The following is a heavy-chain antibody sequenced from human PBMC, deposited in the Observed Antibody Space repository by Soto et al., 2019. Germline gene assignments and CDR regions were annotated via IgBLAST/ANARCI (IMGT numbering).Heavy chain of an antibody. Sequence: DVQLLESGGHWVQPGGSLRLSCSASGFTLSSYAMSWVRQAPGKGLEWVSSISAGGDMTYNSDSVRGRFTTSRDNSNNALFLQMHHLRIEDTALYYCARGDRGGSGSPASYYYSGWDVWVQGATVIVS. D-gene: IGHD3-10*01. CDR2: ISAGGDMT. CDR3: ARGDRGGSGSPASYYYSGWDV. J-gene: IGHJ6*02. V-gene: IGHV3-23*01. CDR1: GFTLSSYA.